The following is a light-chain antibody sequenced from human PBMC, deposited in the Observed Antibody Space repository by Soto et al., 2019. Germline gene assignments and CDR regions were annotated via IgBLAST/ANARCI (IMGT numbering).Light chain of an antibody. Sequence: DLQMTQSPSSLSASVGDRVTITCRASQSISNYLHWYQQKPGKAPKLLISAASSLQSGVPSRFSGSGSGTDFSLTISSLQPDDLATYYCQESFSTPGTFGQGTKVEIK. CDR1: QSISNY. CDR2: AAS. J-gene: IGKJ1*01. V-gene: IGKV1-39*01. CDR3: QESFSTPGT.